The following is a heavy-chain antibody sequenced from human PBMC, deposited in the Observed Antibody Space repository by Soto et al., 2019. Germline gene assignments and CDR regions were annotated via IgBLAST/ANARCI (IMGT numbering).Heavy chain of an antibody. D-gene: IGHD2-2*01. CDR1: GGTFSIYA. Sequence: SVKVSCKASGGTFSIYAISCVLQSPLQGLEWMGGIIPIFGTANYAQKFQGRVTITADKSTSTAYMELSSLRSEGTAVYYCARGDCSSTSCYGDFDYWGQGTLVTVSS. CDR2: IIPIFGTA. CDR3: ARGDCSSTSCYGDFDY. V-gene: IGHV1-69*06. J-gene: IGHJ4*02.